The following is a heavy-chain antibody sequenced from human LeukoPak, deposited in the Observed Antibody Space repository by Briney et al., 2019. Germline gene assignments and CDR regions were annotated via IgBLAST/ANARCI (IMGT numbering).Heavy chain of an antibody. CDR3: ARGGYYDSSGYYDSDY. J-gene: IGHJ4*02. Sequence: SETLSLTCAVYGGSFSGYSWSWIRQPPGKGLEWIGEINHSGSTNYNPSLKSRVTISVDTCKNQFSLKLSSVTAADTAVYYCARGGYYDSSGYYDSDYWGQGTLVTVSS. D-gene: IGHD3-22*01. V-gene: IGHV4-34*01. CDR2: INHSGST. CDR1: GGSFSGYS.